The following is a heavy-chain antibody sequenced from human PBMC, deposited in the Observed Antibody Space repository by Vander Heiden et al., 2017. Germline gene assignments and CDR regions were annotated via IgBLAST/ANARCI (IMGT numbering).Heavy chain of an antibody. CDR1: GYTFTRNY. V-gene: IGHV1-2*02. CDR3: AREALAATDSAEYFQH. D-gene: IGHD2-15*01. CDR2: INPNSGGT. J-gene: IGHJ1*01. Sequence: QVQLVQSGAEVRKPGASVKVSCKASGYTFTRNYMHWVRQAPGQGLEWMGWINPNSGGTNYAQKFQGRVTMTRDTSISTAYMELSRLRSDDTAVYYGAREALAATDSAEYFQHWGQGTLVTVSS.